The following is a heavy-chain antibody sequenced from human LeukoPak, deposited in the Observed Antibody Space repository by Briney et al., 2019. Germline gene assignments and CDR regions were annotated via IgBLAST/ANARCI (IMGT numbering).Heavy chain of an antibody. CDR1: GFSFSSYG. V-gene: IGHV3-30*02. D-gene: IGHD4-17*01. J-gene: IGHJ6*03. Sequence: GGSLRLSCVASGFSFSSYGMHWVRRAPGKGLEWMTFIRFDGSEKYYADSVKGRFTISRDYSKNTLYLQMNSLRVEDTAVYYCARSTTHPYYNYMDVWGKGTTVTLSS. CDR3: ARSTTHPYYNYMDV. CDR2: IRFDGSEK.